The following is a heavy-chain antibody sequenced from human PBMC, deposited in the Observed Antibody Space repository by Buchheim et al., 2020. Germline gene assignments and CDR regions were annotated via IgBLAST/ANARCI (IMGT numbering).Heavy chain of an antibody. CDR2: INHSGST. V-gene: IGHV4-34*01. CDR1: GGSFSGYY. J-gene: IGHJ4*02. Sequence: QVQLQQWGAGLLKPSETLSLTCAVYGGSFSGYYWSWIRQPPGKGLEWIGEINHSGSTNYNPSLKSRVTISVDTSKNQFSLKLSSVTAADTAVYYCARGYRWFGYYGSSGYKYFDYWGQGTL. D-gene: IGHD3-22*01. CDR3: ARGYRWFGYYGSSGYKYFDY.